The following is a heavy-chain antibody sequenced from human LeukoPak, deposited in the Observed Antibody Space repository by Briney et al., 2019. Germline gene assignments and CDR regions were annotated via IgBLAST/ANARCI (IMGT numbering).Heavy chain of an antibody. D-gene: IGHD4-11*01. CDR1: GGTFSSYA. J-gene: IGHJ4*02. V-gene: IGHV1-69*13. CDR2: IIPIFGTA. Sequence: GASVTVSCTASGGTFSSYAISWVRQAPGQGLEWMGGIIPIFGTANYAQKFQGRVTITADESTSTAYMELSSLRSEDTAVYYCARAHDYSNSRFDYWGQGTLVTVSS. CDR3: ARAHDYSNSRFDY.